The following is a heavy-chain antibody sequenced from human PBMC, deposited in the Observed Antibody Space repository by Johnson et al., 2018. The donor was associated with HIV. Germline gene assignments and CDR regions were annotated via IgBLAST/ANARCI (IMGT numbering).Heavy chain of an antibody. D-gene: IGHD6-13*01. CDR3: ARDEYPLRAAAWKSAFDI. V-gene: IGHV3-30*02. J-gene: IGHJ3*02. CDR2: IRYDGSKK. Sequence: VQLVESGGGVVQPGGSLRLSCSASRFTFSYSGMHWVRQAPGKGLEWVTFIRYDGSKKYYADSVKGRFTISRDTSKNTLNLQMNSLRAEDTAVYYCARDEYPLRAAAWKSAFDIWGQGTMVTVSS. CDR1: RFTFSYSG.